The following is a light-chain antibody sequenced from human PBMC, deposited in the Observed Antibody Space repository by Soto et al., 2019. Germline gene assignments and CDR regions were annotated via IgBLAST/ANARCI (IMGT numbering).Light chain of an antibody. V-gene: IGLV8-61*01. Sequence: AVVTQEPSFSVSPGGTVTLTCALSSGSVSTNNYPSWCQQTPGQPPRTLIFRTNTRSSGVPDRFSGSILGSKAALTITGAQADDESYYYCVLYIGRGIWVFGGGTKLSVL. CDR3: VLYIGRGIWV. J-gene: IGLJ3*02. CDR2: RTN. CDR1: SGSVSTNNY.